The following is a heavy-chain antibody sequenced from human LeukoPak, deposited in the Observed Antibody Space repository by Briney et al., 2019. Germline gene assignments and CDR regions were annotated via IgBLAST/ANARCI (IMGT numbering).Heavy chain of an antibody. D-gene: IGHD6-19*01. CDR3: ARDQKELAVAGVFDY. V-gene: IGHV1-69*05. Sequence: ASVKVSCKASGGTFSSYAISWVRQAPGQGLEWMGRIIAIFGTANYAQKFQGRVTITTDESTSTAYMELSTLRSEDTAVYYCARDQKELAVAGVFDYWGQGTLVTVSS. CDR1: GGTFSSYA. CDR2: IIAIFGTA. J-gene: IGHJ4*02.